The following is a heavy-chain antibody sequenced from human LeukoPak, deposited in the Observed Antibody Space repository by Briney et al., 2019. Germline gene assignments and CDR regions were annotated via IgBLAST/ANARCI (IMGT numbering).Heavy chain of an antibody. CDR3: ARESVTDRALDC. V-gene: IGHV3-64*01. D-gene: IGHD2-15*01. CDR2: ISSNGDST. CDR1: GFTFSRYP. J-gene: IGHJ4*02. Sequence: PGGSLRLSCAASGFTFSRYPMHWVRQAPGKGLEDVSGISSNGDSTYYANSVKGRFTISRDNSKNTLLLQLGSLGPEDMAVYFCARESVTDRALDCWGQGTLVTVSS.